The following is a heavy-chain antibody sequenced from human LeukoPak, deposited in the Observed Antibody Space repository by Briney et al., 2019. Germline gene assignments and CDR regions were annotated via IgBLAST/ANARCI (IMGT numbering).Heavy chain of an antibody. CDR1: GYTFTDYY. Sequence: ASVKVSCKASGYTFTDYYIHWVRQAPGQGLEWMGWINLNNDETFYAQNFQDRVTMTWDTSISTAYLELSSLRSDDTAVFYCARSYFDVLTNYYMWLAPWGQGTLVTVSS. J-gene: IGHJ5*02. CDR2: INLNNDET. CDR3: ARSYFDVLTNYYMWLAP. V-gene: IGHV1-2*02. D-gene: IGHD3-9*01.